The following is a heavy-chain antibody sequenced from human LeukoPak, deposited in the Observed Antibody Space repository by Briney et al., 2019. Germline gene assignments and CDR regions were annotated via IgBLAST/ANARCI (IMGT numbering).Heavy chain of an antibody. J-gene: IGHJ6*03. CDR1: GGAISSGSYY. D-gene: IGHD6-25*01. CDR3: ARDSQRSVPYYYYYMDV. Sequence: SETLSLTCIVSGGAISSGSYYWGWIRQPPGKGLEWIGNIYHSGSTYYNPSLKSRVTISVDTSKNQFSLKLSSVTAADTAVYYCARDSQRSVPYYYYYMDVWGKGTTVTVSS. V-gene: IGHV4-39*07. CDR2: IYHSGST.